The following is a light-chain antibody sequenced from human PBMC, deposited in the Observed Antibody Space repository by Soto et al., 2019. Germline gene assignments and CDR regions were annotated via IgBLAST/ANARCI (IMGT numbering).Light chain of an antibody. CDR1: QDISDY. CDR3: QQYKTYPLT. J-gene: IGKJ4*01. Sequence: DIQMTQSPSSLSASVGDRVTLTCRASQDISDYLAWFQHKPGKAPKSPIFAASSLHSGVPSRFSGRQSGTDFTLTITNLQPEDFATYYCQQYKTYPLTFGGGTKVEV. V-gene: IGKV1-16*01. CDR2: AAS.